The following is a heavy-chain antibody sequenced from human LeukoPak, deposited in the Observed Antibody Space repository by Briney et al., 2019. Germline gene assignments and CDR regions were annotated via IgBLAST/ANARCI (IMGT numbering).Heavy chain of an antibody. CDR3: ARRYYYDSSGYYYED. V-gene: IGHV4-39*07. D-gene: IGHD3-22*01. J-gene: IGHJ4*02. CDR2: IYYSGST. CDR1: GGSISSSSYY. Sequence: SETLSLTCTVSGGSISSSSYYWGWIRQPPGKGLEWIGSIYYSGSTYYNPSLKSRVTISVDTSKNQFSLKLSSVTAADTAVYYCARRYYYDSSGYYYEDWGQGTLVTVSS.